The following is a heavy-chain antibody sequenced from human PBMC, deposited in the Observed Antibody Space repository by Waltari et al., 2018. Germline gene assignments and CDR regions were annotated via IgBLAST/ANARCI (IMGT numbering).Heavy chain of an antibody. CDR2: INHSGYT. J-gene: IGHJ4*02. V-gene: IGHV4-34*02. CDR1: GGSFSGYF. D-gene: IGHD6-13*01. Sequence: QVHLQQWGAGLFKPSETLSLTCAVSGGSFSGYFWSWFRQPPGKGLEWLGEINHSGYTNYNPSLKSRVTISVDTSKNQFSLKLSSVTAADTAVYYCAREGRAAAGTDYWSQGTLVTVSS. CDR3: AREGRAAAGTDY.